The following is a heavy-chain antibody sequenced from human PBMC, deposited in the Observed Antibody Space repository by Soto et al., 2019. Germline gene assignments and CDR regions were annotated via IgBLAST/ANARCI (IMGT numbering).Heavy chain of an antibody. V-gene: IGHV4-4*07. CDR1: GGSISSYY. J-gene: IGHJ6*02. CDR2: IYTSGST. Sequence: SETLSLTCTVSGGSISSYYWSWIRQPAGKGLEWIGRIYTSGSTNYNPSLKSRVTMSVDTSKNQFSLKLSSVTAADTAVYYCEGEDYYYVMDVWGQGTTVTVSS. CDR3: EGEDYYYVMDV.